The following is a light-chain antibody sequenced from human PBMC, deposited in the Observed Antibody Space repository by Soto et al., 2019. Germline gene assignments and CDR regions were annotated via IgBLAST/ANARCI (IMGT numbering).Light chain of an antibody. J-gene: IGLJ3*02. Sequence: QSVLTQPPSVSGAPGQRVTISCTGSSSNIGACYDVHWYQQLPGTAPKLLIYGNSNRPSGVPDRFSGSKSGTSASLAITGLQAEDDADYYCQSYDSGLSARVFGGGTKVTVL. CDR3: QSYDSGLSARV. V-gene: IGLV1-40*01. CDR2: GNS. CDR1: SSNIGACYD.